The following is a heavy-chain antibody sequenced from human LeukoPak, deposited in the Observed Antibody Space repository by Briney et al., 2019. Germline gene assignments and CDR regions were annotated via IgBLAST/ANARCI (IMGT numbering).Heavy chain of an antibody. CDR3: ARLGVAAGIDY. CDR2: IYYSGST. Sequence: SETLSLTCTVSGGSISSYYWSWIRQPPGKGLEWIGYIYYSGSTNYNPSLKSRVTISVDTSKNQFSLKLSSVTAADTAVYYCARLGVAAGIDYWGQGTLVTVSS. D-gene: IGHD6-13*01. CDR1: GGSISSYY. J-gene: IGHJ4*02. V-gene: IGHV4-59*08.